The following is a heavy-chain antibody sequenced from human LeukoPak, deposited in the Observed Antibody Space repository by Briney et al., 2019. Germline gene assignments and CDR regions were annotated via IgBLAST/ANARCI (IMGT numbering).Heavy chain of an antibody. Sequence: GGFLRLSCAASGFTISGYSMNWLRQAPGNGLEWVSYIRSRSSTIYYADSVKGRFTISRDNAKNTLYLQMNSLRAEDTAVYYCARDQYSGTWCRGAFDVRGQGTMVSVSS. CDR1: GFTISGYS. J-gene: IGHJ3*01. V-gene: IGHV3-48*04. D-gene: IGHD6-13*01. CDR3: ARDQYSGTWCRGAFDV. CDR2: IRSRSSTI.